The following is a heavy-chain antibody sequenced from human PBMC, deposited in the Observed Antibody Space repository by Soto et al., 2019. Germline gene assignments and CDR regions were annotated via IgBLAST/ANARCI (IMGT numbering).Heavy chain of an antibody. CDR1: GFTVNSNY. J-gene: IGHJ4*02. CDR2: LYPDGRA. Sequence: GGSLRLSCAASGFTVNSNYLTWGRQAPGKGLKWVSVLYPDGRADYADSVQGRFSISTDNSENSVYLQMNTLRAEDTAVYYCARGLGREYHDNRNYFHLDYWGQGTLVTVSS. CDR3: ARGLGREYHDNRNYFHLDY. V-gene: IGHV3-53*01. D-gene: IGHD1-20*01.